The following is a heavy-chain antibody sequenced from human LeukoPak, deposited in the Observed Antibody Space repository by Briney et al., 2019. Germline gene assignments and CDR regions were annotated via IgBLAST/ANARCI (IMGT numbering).Heavy chain of an antibody. D-gene: IGHD3-10*01. CDR2: IYYSGST. CDR3: ARSLLWFGELSDDYYGMDV. J-gene: IGHJ6*02. CDR1: GGSISSYY. Sequence: SETLSLTCTVPGGSISSYYWSWIRQPPGKGLEWIGYIYYSGSTNYNPSLKSRVTISVDTSKNQFSLKLSSVTAADTAVCYCARSLLWFGELSDDYYGMDVWGQGTTVTVSS. V-gene: IGHV4-59*01.